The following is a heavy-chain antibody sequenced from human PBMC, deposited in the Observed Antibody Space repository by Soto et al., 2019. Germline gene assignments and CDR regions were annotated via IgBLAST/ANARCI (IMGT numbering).Heavy chain of an antibody. V-gene: IGHV1-46*01. CDR3: ATSFDNDYIPGVQYYYYMDV. D-gene: IGHD4-4*01. CDR1: GYTFTSYY. CDR2: INPSGGST. J-gene: IGHJ6*03. Sequence: ASVKVSCKASGYTFTSYYMHWVRQAPGQGLEWMGIINPSGGSTSYAQKFQGRVTMTRDTSTSTVYMEPSSLRSEDTAVYYCATSFDNDYIPGVQYYYYMDVWGKGTTVTVSS.